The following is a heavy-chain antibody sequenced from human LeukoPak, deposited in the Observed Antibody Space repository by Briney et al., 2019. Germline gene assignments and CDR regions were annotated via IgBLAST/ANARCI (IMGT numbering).Heavy chain of an antibody. Sequence: GGSLRLSCTASGFTFSDYDMHWVRQAPGKGLEWVAVILYDGFNKYYADSVKGRFTISRDSSTNTLSLQMNSLRPEDTAVYYCAKDGRLYFVDYLDYWGQGSLVTVPS. J-gene: IGHJ4*02. CDR2: ILYDGFNK. CDR3: AKDGRLYFVDYLDY. V-gene: IGHV3-30*18. D-gene: IGHD2/OR15-2a*01. CDR1: GFTFSDYD.